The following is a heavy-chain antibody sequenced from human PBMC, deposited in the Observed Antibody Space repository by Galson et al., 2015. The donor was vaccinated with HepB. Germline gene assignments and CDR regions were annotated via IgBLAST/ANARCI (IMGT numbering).Heavy chain of an antibody. J-gene: IGHJ5*02. V-gene: IGHV4-30-2*01. CDR2: IYHDGST. D-gene: IGHD3-16*01. CDR3: VREKDYDGENWFDP. CDR1: GGSISGSGHF. Sequence: TLSLTCAVSGGSISGSGHFWSWIRQPPGKGLEWIGYIYHDGSTYSDPSFQSRVTISLDRSKNQFSLNVRSVTAADTAVYFCVREKDYDGENWFDPWGQGTLVTVSA.